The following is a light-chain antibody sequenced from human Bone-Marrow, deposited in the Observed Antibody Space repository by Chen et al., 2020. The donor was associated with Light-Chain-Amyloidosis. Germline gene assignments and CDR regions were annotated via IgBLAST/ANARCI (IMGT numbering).Light chain of an antibody. CDR2: SND. Sequence: SVLTQPPSASGTPGQRFTISCSGSSSNIGSNPVNWYQQLPGTATKLLMFSNDQRPSGVPDRFSGSKSGTSASLAISGLQSGEEAEYYCATWDDSLKVIGGGTKLTVL. CDR3: ATWDDSLKV. V-gene: IGLV1-44*01. J-gene: IGLJ3*02. CDR1: SSNIGSNP.